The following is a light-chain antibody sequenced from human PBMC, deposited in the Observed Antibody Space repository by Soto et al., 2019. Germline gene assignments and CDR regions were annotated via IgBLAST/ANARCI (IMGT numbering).Light chain of an antibody. CDR3: QHYNSYALS. Sequence: DIQMTQSPSTLSASVGDRVTITCRASQSISSWLAWYQQKPGKAPNLLIYKASSLESGDPARFSGSGSGTEFTLTISSPQTDDFATYYCQHYNSYALSFGGGTKVESK. CDR1: QSISSW. CDR2: KAS. J-gene: IGKJ4*01. V-gene: IGKV1-5*03.